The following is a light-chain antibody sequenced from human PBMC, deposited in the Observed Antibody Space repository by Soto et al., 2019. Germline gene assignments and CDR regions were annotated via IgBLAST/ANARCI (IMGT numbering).Light chain of an antibody. Sequence: DSVMTQSPLSLPVTPGEPASISCRSSQSLLHSNGYNYLDWYLQKPGQSPQLLIYLGSNRASGVHDGFSGSGSGTDFTLKISRVEAEDVGVYFCMQALHSPPTFGGGTEVEIK. J-gene: IGKJ4*01. CDR3: MQALHSPPT. CDR1: QSLLHSNGYNY. V-gene: IGKV2-28*01. CDR2: LGS.